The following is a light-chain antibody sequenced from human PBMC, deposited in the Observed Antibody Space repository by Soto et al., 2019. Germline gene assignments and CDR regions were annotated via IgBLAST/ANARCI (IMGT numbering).Light chain of an antibody. J-gene: IGKJ5*01. V-gene: IGKV3-11*01. CDR3: QQRSNWSPIT. CDR1: QTVSNN. CDR2: GAS. Sequence: IVITQSPVTLSVSPGGRATLSCRASQTVSNNLAWYQQKPGQAPRLLIYGASTMATTNPARFSGSGSGTDFTLTISSLEREDFAVYYCQQRSNWSPITFGQGTRLEI.